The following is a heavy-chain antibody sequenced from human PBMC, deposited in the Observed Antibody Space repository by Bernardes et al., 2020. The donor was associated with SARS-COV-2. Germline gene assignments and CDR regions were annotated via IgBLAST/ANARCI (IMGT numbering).Heavy chain of an antibody. V-gene: IGHV3-23*01. CDR3: AKDPQDGFSYDFDY. Sequence: GGSLRLSCAASGFTFSSYWMSWVRQAPGKGLEWVSAISGSGESTHFADAVKGRFTISRDNSKNTLFLQMSSLRVEDTAVYYCAKDPQDGFSYDFDYWGQGTLVTVSS. J-gene: IGHJ4*02. CDR1: GFTFSSYW. CDR2: ISGSGEST. D-gene: IGHD5-18*01.